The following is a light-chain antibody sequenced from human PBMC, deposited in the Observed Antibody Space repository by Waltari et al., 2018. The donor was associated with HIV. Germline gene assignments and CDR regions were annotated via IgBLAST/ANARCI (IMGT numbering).Light chain of an antibody. V-gene: IGLV2-14*03. Sequence: QPALTQPASVSGSPGQSITISCTGTDSDIGGYNFVSWYQQHPGKAPRLLIFDVSSAPSGVASRFSRSKSGNTASLTISRVQAEDEADYFGNSYKSINKGVFGFGTKVA. J-gene: IGLJ1*01. CDR1: DSDIGGYNF. CDR2: DVS. CDR3: NSYKSINKGV.